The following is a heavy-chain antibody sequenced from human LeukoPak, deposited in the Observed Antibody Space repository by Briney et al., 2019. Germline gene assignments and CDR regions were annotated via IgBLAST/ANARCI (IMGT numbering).Heavy chain of an antibody. V-gene: IGHV1-2*02. CDR2: INPNSGGT. Sequence: ASVKVSRKASGYTFTGYYMHWVRQAPGQGLEWMGWINPNSGGTNYAQKFQGRVTMTRDTSISTAYMELSRLRSDDTAVYYCARARRGFSNPDKRTPIDYWGQGTLVTVSS. J-gene: IGHJ4*02. D-gene: IGHD1-14*01. CDR1: GYTFTGYY. CDR3: ARARRGFSNPDKRTPIDY.